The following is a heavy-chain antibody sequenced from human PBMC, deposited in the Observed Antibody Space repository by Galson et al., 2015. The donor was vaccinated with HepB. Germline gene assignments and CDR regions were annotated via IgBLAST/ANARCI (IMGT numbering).Heavy chain of an antibody. D-gene: IGHD3-10*01. J-gene: IGHJ4*02. CDR1: GYRLTDFY. Sequence: SVKVSCKASGYRLTDFYVHWVRQAPGQGFEWMGWINPHSGATSYAQKFQDWLTLTKDTSISTVYMHLSGLQSDDTAVYYCARAWAESSGYFAFDNWGQGTLVTVSS. CDR2: INPHSGAT. V-gene: IGHV1-2*04. CDR3: ARAWAESSGYFAFDN.